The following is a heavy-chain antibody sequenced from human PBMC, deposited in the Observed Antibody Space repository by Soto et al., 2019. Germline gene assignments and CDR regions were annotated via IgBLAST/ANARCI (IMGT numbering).Heavy chain of an antibody. D-gene: IGHD5-12*01. V-gene: IGHV4-34*01. CDR2: INHSGST. J-gene: IGHJ5*02. CDR3: ARAKWLRFGAYNWFDP. CDR1: GGSFSGYY. Sequence: SETLSLTCAVYGGSFSGYYWSWIRQPPGKGLEWIGEINHSGSTNYNPSPKSRVTISVDTSKNQFSLQLSSVTAADTAVYYCARAKWLRFGAYNWFDPWGQGTLVTVSS.